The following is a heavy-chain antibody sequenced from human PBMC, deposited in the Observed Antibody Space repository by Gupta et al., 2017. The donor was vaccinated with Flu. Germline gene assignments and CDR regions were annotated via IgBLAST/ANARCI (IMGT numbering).Heavy chain of an antibody. D-gene: IGHD4-17*01. CDR1: GGSISRYY. CDR2: IYTSGST. V-gene: IGHV4-4*07. CDR3: AREDLIRDYGDYAYYFDY. J-gene: IGHJ4*02. Sequence: QVQLQESGPGLVKPSETLSLTCTVSGGSISRYYWSWIRQPAGKGLEWIGRIYTSGSTNYNPSLKSRVTMSVDTSKNQFSLKLSSVTAADTAVYYCAREDLIRDYGDYAYYFDYWGQGTLVTVSS.